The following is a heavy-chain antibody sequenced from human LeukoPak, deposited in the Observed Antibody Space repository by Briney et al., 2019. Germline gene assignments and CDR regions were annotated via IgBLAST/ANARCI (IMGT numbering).Heavy chain of an antibody. J-gene: IGHJ1*01. D-gene: IGHD6-6*01. CDR2: IIPILGTA. CDR3: ARDADSAAREYFQH. V-gene: IGHV1-69*01. Sequence: ASVKVSCKASGGTFSSYAISWVRQAPGQGLEWMGGIIPILGTANYAQKFQGRVTITADESTSTAYMELSSLRSEDTAVYYCARDADSAAREYFQHWGQGTLVTVSS. CDR1: GGTFSSYA.